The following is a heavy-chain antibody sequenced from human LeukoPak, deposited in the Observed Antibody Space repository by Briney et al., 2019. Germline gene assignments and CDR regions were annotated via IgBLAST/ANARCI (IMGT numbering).Heavy chain of an antibody. J-gene: IGHJ3*02. Sequence: GGSLRLSCAASGFTFSSYGMHWVRKAPGKGLEWVAVISYDGSNEYYADSVKGRFTISRDNSKNTLYLQMNSLRAEDTAVYYCAKEGSSGWYAFDIWGQGTMVTVSS. CDR2: ISYDGSNE. CDR3: AKEGSSGWYAFDI. CDR1: GFTFSSYG. D-gene: IGHD6-19*01. V-gene: IGHV3-30*18.